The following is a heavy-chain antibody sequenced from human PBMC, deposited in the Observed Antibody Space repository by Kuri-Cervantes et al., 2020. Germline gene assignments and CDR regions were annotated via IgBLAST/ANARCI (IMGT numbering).Heavy chain of an antibody. J-gene: IGHJ4*02. CDR1: GFSFTSYW. Sequence: GESLKISCKGSGFSFTSYWIGWVRQMPGKGLEWMGIIFPGDSDTRYSPSFQGQVTISADRSMSTAYLQWSSLKASDTAIYYCARRLGGAEAFDYWGQGTLVTVSS. CDR3: ARRLGGAEAFDY. V-gene: IGHV5-51*01. D-gene: IGHD1-26*01. CDR2: IFPGDSDT.